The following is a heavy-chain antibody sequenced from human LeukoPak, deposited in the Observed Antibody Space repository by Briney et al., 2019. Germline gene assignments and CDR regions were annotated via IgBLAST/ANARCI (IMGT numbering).Heavy chain of an antibody. J-gene: IGHJ4*02. CDR3: ARESPGATRDY. V-gene: IGHV3-48*03. Sequence: GSLGPSCSAFGFTFRKFGMNWGRQAPGKGVELVSYISSSGSTIYYADSVKGRFTISRDNAKNSLYLQMDSLRAEDTAVYYCARESPGATRDYWGQGTLVTVSS. D-gene: IGHD1-26*01. CDR1: GFTFRKFG. CDR2: ISSSGSTI.